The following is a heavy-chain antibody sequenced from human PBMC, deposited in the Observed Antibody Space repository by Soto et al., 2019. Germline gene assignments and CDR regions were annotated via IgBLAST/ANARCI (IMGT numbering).Heavy chain of an antibody. CDR1: GFTFSSYS. CDR2: ISSSSSYI. Sequence: GESLKISCAASGFTFSSYSMNWVRQAPGKGLEWVSSISSSSSYIYYADSVKGRFTISRDNAKNSLYLQMNSLRAEDTAVYYCARFMITFGGVIDYYYYGMDVWGQGTTVTVSS. J-gene: IGHJ6*02. CDR3: ARFMITFGGVIDYYYYGMDV. V-gene: IGHV3-21*01. D-gene: IGHD3-16*02.